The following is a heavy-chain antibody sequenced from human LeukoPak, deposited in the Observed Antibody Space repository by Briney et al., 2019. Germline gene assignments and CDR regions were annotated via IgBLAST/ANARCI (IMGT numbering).Heavy chain of an antibody. CDR3: VRDTFSAFDI. J-gene: IGHJ3*02. V-gene: IGHV1-69*06. CDR2: IIPIFGTA. Sequence: ASVKVSCKASGGTFSSYAISWVRQAPGQGLEWMGGIIPIFGTANYAQKFQGRVTITADKSTSTAYMELSSLRSEDTAVYYCVRDTFSAFDIWGQGTMATVSS. CDR1: GGTFSSYA. D-gene: IGHD2/OR15-2a*01.